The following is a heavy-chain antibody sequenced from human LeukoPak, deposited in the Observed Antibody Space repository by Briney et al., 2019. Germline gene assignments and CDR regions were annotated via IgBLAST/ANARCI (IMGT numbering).Heavy chain of an antibody. CDR2: IWYDGSNK. V-gene: IGHV3-33*01. Sequence: GGSLRLSCAASGFTFSSYGMHWVRLAPGKGLEWVAVIWYDGSNKYYADSVKGRFTISRDNSKNTLYLQMNSLRAEDTAVYYCARARGTYYFDNWGQGILVIVSS. CDR3: ARARGTYYFDN. CDR1: GFTFSSYG. D-gene: IGHD1-1*01. J-gene: IGHJ4*02.